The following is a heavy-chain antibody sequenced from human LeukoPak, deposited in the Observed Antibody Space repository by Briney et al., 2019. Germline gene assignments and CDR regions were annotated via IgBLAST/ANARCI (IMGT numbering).Heavy chain of an antibody. J-gene: IGHJ4*02. CDR2: IYYSGST. CDR1: GGSMSSYY. D-gene: IGHD3-22*01. V-gene: IGHV4-59*01. Sequence: PSETLSLTCTVSGGSMSSYYWSWIRQPPGKGLEWIGYIYYSGSTNYNPSLKSRVTISVDTSKNQFSLKLSSVTAADTAVYYCARGGIYYDSSGCFDYWGQGTLVTVSS. CDR3: ARGGIYYDSSGCFDY.